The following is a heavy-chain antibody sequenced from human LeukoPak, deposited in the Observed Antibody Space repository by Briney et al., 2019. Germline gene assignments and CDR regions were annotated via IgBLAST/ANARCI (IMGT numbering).Heavy chain of an antibody. Sequence: GASVKVSCKASGYTFTSYAMHWVRQAPGQRLEWMGWINAGNGNTKYSQKFQGRVTITRDTSASTAYMELSSLRSEDTAVYYCARNLRGGQDFDYWGQGTLVTVSS. V-gene: IGHV1-3*01. CDR3: ARNLRGGQDFDY. D-gene: IGHD3-10*01. CDR1: GYTFTSYA. CDR2: INAGNGNT. J-gene: IGHJ4*02.